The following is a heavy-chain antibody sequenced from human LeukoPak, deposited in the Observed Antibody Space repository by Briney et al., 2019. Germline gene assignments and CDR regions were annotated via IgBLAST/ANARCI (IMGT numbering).Heavy chain of an antibody. J-gene: IGHJ3*02. V-gene: IGHV5-51*01. Sequence: GASLKISCKGSGSRFTSYWIGWVRPMPGKGLEWMGIIYPGDSDTRYSPSFQGQVTISADKSISTAYLQWSSLKASDTAMYYCARDLSTYYYDSSGYSRDDAFDIWGQGTMVTVSS. CDR1: GSRFTSYW. CDR2: IYPGDSDT. CDR3: ARDLSTYYYDSSGYSRDDAFDI. D-gene: IGHD3-22*01.